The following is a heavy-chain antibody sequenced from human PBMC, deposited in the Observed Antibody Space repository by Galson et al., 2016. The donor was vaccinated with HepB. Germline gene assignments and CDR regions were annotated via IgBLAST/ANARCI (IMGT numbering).Heavy chain of an antibody. J-gene: IGHJ6*02. CDR2: INTNTGNP. Sequence: SVKVSCKAPGYTFTNYAINWVRQAPGQGLEWMGWINTNTGNPTYAQGFTGRFVFSLDTSVSTAYLQISSLKAEDTAVYYCARDGGYCSGSSCQADYYSYYAMDVWVQGTTVTVSS. D-gene: IGHD2-15*01. CDR1: GYTFTNYA. V-gene: IGHV7-4-1*02. CDR3: ARDGGYCSGSSCQADYYSYYAMDV.